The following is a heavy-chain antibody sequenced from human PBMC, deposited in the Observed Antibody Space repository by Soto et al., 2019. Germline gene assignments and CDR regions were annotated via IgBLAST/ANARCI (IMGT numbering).Heavy chain of an antibody. CDR1: GHSFTRPSDY. D-gene: IGHD3-10*01. CDR2: INLSDGST. Sequence: QVQLVQSGAEVKMPGASVKVTCKASGHSFTRPSDYMHWVRQAPGQGLEWVGIINLSDGSTSYARRSQAGVTLTGDTCTSTVYMELSSLSSDDTAIYYCMGERAGATADSWGQGTLVIVSS. V-gene: IGHV1-46*01. CDR3: MGERAGATADS. J-gene: IGHJ5*01.